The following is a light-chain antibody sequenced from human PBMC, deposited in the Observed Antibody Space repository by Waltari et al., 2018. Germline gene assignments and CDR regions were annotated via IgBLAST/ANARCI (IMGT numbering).Light chain of an antibody. V-gene: IGKV1-5*03. Sequence: DIQMTQSPSTLSASVGDRVTITCRASQSVNNNLAWYQQKPGKAPKVLIQKASRLESGGPSRFSGSGSGTEFTLTISSLQPDDFATYYCQEYNSYPVTFGGGTKVGIK. CDR1: QSVNNN. CDR3: QEYNSYPVT. J-gene: IGKJ4*01. CDR2: KAS.